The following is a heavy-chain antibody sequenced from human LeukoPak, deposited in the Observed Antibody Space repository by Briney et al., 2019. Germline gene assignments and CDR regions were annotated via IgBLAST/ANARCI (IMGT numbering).Heavy chain of an antibody. D-gene: IGHD2-15*01. CDR2: LSGSGDNT. J-gene: IGHJ4*02. V-gene: IGHV3-23*01. CDR3: VKYPAGGGYFDY. Sequence: GGSLRLSGAASGFTFSSYSMSWVRQAPGKGLDWVSGLSGSGDNTYYADSVKGRVTISRDNCKNTLYLQMNSLRAEDTAVYYCVKYPAGGGYFDYWGQGTLVTVSS. CDR1: GFTFSSYS.